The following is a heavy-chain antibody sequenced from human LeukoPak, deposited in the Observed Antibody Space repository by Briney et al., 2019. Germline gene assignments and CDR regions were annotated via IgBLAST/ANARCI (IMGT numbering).Heavy chain of an antibody. D-gene: IGHD3-3*01. CDR3: SSEHYGFWSGFFY. CDR2: ITYDGSNK. J-gene: IGHJ4*02. CDR1: GFTFSTYA. V-gene: IGHV3-30*04. Sequence: GGSLRLSCAASGFTFSTYAMHWVRQAPGKGLEWVAVITYDGSNKYYADSVKGRFTISRDNSKNKMTLQLNSLSLEAEAATYCSSEHYGFWSGFFYWGQGTLVTVSS.